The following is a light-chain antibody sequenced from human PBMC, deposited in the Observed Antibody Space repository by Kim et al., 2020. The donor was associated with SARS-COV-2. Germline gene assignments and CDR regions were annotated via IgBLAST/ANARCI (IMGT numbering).Light chain of an antibody. CDR1: SSYVGTYDL. J-gene: IGLJ1*01. CDR3: CSYAGSSTFV. Sequence: QSITISCTGTSSYVGTYDLVSWYQLHPGTAPKFMIYEVTKRPSGVSHRFSGSKSGNTASLTISGLQAEDEADYYCCSYAGSSTFVFGIGTKVTVL. CDR2: EVT. V-gene: IGLV2-23*02.